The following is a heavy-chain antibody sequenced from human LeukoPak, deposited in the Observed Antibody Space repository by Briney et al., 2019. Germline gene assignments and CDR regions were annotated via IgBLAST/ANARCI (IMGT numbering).Heavy chain of an antibody. D-gene: IGHD3-3*01. CDR1: GYTFTSYG. Sequence: ASVKVSCKASGYTFTSYGITWVRQAPGQGLGWMGWISSYNGNTKYAQKLQGRVTMTTDTSTSTAYMELRSLRSDDTAVYYCARADRDFWSRFNDYWGQGTLVTVSS. CDR3: ARADRDFWSRFNDY. J-gene: IGHJ4*02. CDR2: ISSYNGNT. V-gene: IGHV1-18*01.